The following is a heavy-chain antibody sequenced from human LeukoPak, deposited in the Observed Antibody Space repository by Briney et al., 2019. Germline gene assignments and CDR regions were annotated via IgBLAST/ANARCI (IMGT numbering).Heavy chain of an antibody. Sequence: PGRSLRLSCAASGFTFDDYAMHWVRQAPGKGLEWVSGISWNSGRIGYADSVKARFTISRGNAKNSLYLQMNSLRAEDMALYYCAKDNRAVVTAIFDYWGQGTLVTVSS. CDR1: GFTFDDYA. V-gene: IGHV3-9*03. J-gene: IGHJ4*02. D-gene: IGHD2-21*02. CDR2: ISWNSGRI. CDR3: AKDNRAVVTAIFDY.